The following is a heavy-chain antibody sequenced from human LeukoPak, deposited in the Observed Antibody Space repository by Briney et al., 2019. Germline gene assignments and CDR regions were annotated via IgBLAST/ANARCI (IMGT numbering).Heavy chain of an antibody. CDR2: IYYSGST. D-gene: IGHD3-22*01. CDR3: ARETSGSYDY. J-gene: IGHJ4*02. CDR1: GGSISSYY. Sequence: SSETLSLTCTVSGGSISSYYWSWIRQSPGKGLEWIGYIYYSGSTNYNPSLKSRVTISVDTSKNQFSLKLSSVTTADTAVYYCARETSGSYDYWGQGTLVTVSS. V-gene: IGHV4-59*01.